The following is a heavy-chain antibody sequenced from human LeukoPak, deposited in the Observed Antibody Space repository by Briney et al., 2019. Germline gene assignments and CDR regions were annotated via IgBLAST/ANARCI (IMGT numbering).Heavy chain of an antibody. Sequence: PSETLSLTCPVTRGSISSYYWSCIRQPAGKGLKWIGHIYTSGSTNYNPSLRSRVTMSVDTSKNQFSLKLSSVTAADTAVYYCARATWDYYDSSGSHAFDIWGQGTMVTVPS. CDR2: IYTSGST. CDR3: ARATWDYYDSSGSHAFDI. D-gene: IGHD3-22*01. V-gene: IGHV4-4*07. CDR1: RGSISSYY. J-gene: IGHJ3*02.